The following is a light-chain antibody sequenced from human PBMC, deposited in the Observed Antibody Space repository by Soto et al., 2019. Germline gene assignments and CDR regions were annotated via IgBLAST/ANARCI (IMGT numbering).Light chain of an antibody. CDR2: AAS. V-gene: IGKV1-6*01. CDR3: QQYKSYWT. J-gene: IGKJ1*01. Sequence: AIQMTQSPSSLSASVGDRVTITCRASQGIRNDLGWYQQKPGKAPKLLIYAASSLQSGVPSRFSGSGSGTDFTLTINSLQPDDFATYYCQQYKSYWTFGQGTKVDI. CDR1: QGIRND.